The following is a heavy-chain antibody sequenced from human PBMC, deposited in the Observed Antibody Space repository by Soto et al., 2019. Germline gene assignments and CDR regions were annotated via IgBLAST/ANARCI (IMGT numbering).Heavy chain of an antibody. V-gene: IGHV4-61*01. Sequence: QVQLQESGPGLVKPSETLSLTCTVSGGSVSSGSYYWSWIRQPPGKGLEWLGYIYYSGSTNYNPSLKSRVTISVDTSKNQFSLKLSSVTAADTAVYYCARGNGTQLDYWGQGTLVTVSS. D-gene: IGHD2-8*01. J-gene: IGHJ4*02. CDR3: ARGNGTQLDY. CDR1: GGSVSSGSYY. CDR2: IYYSGST.